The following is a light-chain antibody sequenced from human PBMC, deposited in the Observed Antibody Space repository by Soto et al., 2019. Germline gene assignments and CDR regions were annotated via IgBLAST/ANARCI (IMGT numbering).Light chain of an antibody. CDR2: AAS. J-gene: IGKJ5*01. CDR3: QQAISFPIT. V-gene: IGKV1-12*01. CDR1: QGISTY. Sequence: DIQMTQSPSSVSSSIGDRFSITGRASQGISTYLGWYQQKPGKAPKLLIYAASSLQTGVPSRFSGSGSGTDFTLTISSLQPEDFGTYYCQQAISFPITFGQGTRLEIK.